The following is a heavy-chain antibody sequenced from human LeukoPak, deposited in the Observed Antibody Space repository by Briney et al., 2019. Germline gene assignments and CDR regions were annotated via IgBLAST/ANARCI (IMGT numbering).Heavy chain of an antibody. CDR2: IKQDGSEK. D-gene: IGHD3-3*01. V-gene: IGHV3-7*01. CDR1: GFTFSSYW. J-gene: IGHJ4*02. CDR3: ARREYDFWSGYYMLDY. Sequence: SGGSLRLSCAASGFTFSSYWMSWVRQAPGKGLEWVADIKQDGSEKYYVDSVKGRFTISRDNAKNSLYLQMNSLRAEDTAVYYCARREYDFWSGYYMLDYWGQGTLVTVSS.